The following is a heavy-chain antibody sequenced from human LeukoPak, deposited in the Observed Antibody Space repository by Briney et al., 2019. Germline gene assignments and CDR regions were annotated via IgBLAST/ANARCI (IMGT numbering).Heavy chain of an antibody. CDR3: ARDPSSGSYPEYYFDY. Sequence: GSLRLSCAASGFTFSSYAMHWVRQAPGKGVEWVAVISYDGSNKYYADSVKGRFTISRDNSKNTLYLQMNSLRAEDTAVYYCARDPSSGSYPEYYFDYWGQGTLVTVSS. CDR2: ISYDGSNK. CDR1: GFTFSSYA. D-gene: IGHD1-26*01. J-gene: IGHJ4*02. V-gene: IGHV3-30*01.